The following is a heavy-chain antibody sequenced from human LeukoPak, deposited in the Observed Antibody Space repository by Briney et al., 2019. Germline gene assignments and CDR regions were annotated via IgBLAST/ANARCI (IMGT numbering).Heavy chain of an antibody. CDR3: ARGNRQLAYYGSGSRLPYDY. CDR1: GGSFSGFY. D-gene: IGHD3-10*01. J-gene: IGHJ4*02. V-gene: IGHV4-34*01. CDR2: YNHFGST. Sequence: PSEILSLTCAVSGGSFSGFYWSWIRQSPGEGLEWIGEYNHFGSTNYNPSLNDRVTISVDKSKNQFSLTLSSVTAADTAVYYCARGNRQLAYYGSGSRLPYDYWGQGSLVTVSS.